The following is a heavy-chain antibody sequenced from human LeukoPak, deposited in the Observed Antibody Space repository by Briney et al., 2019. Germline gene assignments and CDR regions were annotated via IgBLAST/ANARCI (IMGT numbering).Heavy chain of an antibody. Sequence: PSETLSLTCAVSGDSLSSNNWWSWVRQPPGKGLEWIGEIYHSGISNYNPTLKSRVSISVDTSKNQFSLKLSSVTAADTAVYYCARHAPMTTYDYWGQGTLVTVSS. D-gene: IGHD4-17*01. V-gene: IGHV4-4*02. J-gene: IGHJ4*02. CDR3: ARHAPMTTYDY. CDR1: GDSLSSNNW. CDR2: IYHSGIS.